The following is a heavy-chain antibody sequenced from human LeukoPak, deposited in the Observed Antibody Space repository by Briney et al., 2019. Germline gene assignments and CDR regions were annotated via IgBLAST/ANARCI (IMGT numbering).Heavy chain of an antibody. CDR1: GFTVSSND. V-gene: IGHV3-53*01. J-gene: IGHJ4*02. Sequence: GGSLRLSCAASGFTVSSNDMSWVRQAPGKGLECISVIYSGGSTDYADSVKGRLTISRDNSKNTLYLQMNSLRAEDTAVYYCAKCRIGTVVVAAFDYWGQGTLVTVSS. D-gene: IGHD2-15*01. CDR3: AKCRIGTVVVAAFDY. CDR2: IYSGGST.